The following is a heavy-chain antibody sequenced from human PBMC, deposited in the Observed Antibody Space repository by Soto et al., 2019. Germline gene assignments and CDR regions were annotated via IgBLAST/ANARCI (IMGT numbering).Heavy chain of an antibody. V-gene: IGHV4-34*01. CDR2: INHSGTT. J-gene: IGHJ5*02. CDR1: GGSFSSSK. D-gene: IGHD3-3*01. Sequence: QVQLQQRGAGPLKPSETLSLTCAVRGGSFSSSKWSWIRQTPGQGLEWIGEINHSGTTNYNPSLKSRVTMSVDTSEKEFSLKLTSVTAADTAVYYCARGWRFDPWGQGTLVTVSS. CDR3: ARGWRFDP.